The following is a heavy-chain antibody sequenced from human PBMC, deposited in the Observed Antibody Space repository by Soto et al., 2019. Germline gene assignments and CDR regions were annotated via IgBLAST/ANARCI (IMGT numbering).Heavy chain of an antibody. CDR2: IIPIFGTA. V-gene: IGHV1-69*13. CDR3: ARGSAAAAAIYYFDX. J-gene: IGHJ4*02. Sequence: ASLKVSCKASGGTFSSYAISWVRQAPGQGLEWMGGIIPIFGTANYAQKFQGRVTITADESTSTAYMELSSLRSEDTAVYYCARGSAAAAAIYYFDXWGQVTLVTVSX. D-gene: IGHD6-13*01. CDR1: GGTFSSYA.